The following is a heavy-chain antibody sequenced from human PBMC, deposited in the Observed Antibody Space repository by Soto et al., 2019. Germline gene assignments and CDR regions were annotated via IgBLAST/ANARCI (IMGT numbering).Heavy chain of an antibody. V-gene: IGHV4-31*03. CDR1: GGSISSGGYY. J-gene: IGHJ6*02. CDR3: ARVCGGDCHSGMDV. CDR2: IYYSGNT. D-gene: IGHD2-21*02. Sequence: QVQLQESGPGLVKPSQTLSLTCTVSGGSISSGGYYWTWIRQHPGKGLEWIGYIYYSGNTYYNPSLESRVTISGDTSKNQFSLRLSSVTAADSAVYYCARVCGGDCHSGMDVWGQGTTVTVSS.